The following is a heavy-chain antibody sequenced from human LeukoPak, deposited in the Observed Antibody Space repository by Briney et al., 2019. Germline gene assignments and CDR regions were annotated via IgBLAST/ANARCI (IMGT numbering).Heavy chain of an antibody. V-gene: IGHV1-2*02. J-gene: IGHJ3*02. CDR3: ARLIRGSYVEDAFDM. Sequence: ASVKVSCKTSGYTFSDYYLHWVRQAPGQGLEWMGWINPSSGGANYVQKFQGRVSMTRDTSMSTGYMELSRLRSDDTAVYYCARLIRGSYVEDAFDMWGQGTMVTVSS. CDR2: INPSSGGA. D-gene: IGHD1-26*01. CDR1: GYTFSDYY.